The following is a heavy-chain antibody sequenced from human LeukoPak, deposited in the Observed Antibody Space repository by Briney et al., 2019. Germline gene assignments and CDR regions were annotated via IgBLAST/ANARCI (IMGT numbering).Heavy chain of an antibody. CDR1: GFTFSSYA. CDR2: ITASGIST. J-gene: IGHJ4*02. D-gene: IGHD6-13*01. Sequence: PGGSLRLSCAASGFTFSSYAMSWVRQAPGKGLEWVSAITASGISTHYADSVKGRFTISRDNSKNTLSLEMNSLRAEDTAVYYCAKDLRWSSSWSFYYWGQGTLVTVSS. CDR3: AKDLRWSSSWSFYY. V-gene: IGHV3-23*01.